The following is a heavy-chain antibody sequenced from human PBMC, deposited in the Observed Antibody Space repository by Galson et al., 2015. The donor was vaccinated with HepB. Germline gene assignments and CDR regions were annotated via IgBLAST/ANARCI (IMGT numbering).Heavy chain of an antibody. J-gene: IGHJ4*02. CDR2: INSDGSYI. Sequence: LRLSCAASGFTFSNYWMHWVRQVPGKGLVWVSRINSDGSYITYADSVKGRFTISRDNAKNTLYLQMNSPRAEDTALYYCARTRGAAAGIFDNWGQGSLVTVSS. CDR1: GFTFSNYW. CDR3: ARTRGAAAGIFDN. V-gene: IGHV3-74*01. D-gene: IGHD6-13*01.